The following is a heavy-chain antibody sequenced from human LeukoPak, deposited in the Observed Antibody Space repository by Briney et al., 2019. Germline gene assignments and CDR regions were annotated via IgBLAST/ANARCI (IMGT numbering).Heavy chain of an antibody. CDR1: GGSISSYY. V-gene: IGHV4-59*01. Sequence: SETLSLTCNVSGGSISSYYWSWIRQPPGRGLEWIGYIYYRGSTNYNPSLKSRVTISVDTSKNQFSLKLSSVTAADTAVYYCARDILTGRYGMDVWGQGTTVTVSS. CDR3: ARDILTGRYGMDV. D-gene: IGHD3-9*01. J-gene: IGHJ6*02. CDR2: IYYRGST.